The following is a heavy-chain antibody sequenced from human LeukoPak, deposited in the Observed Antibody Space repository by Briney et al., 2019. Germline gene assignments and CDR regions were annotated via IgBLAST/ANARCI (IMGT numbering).Heavy chain of an antibody. Sequence: SVKVSCKASGGTFSSNAISWVGQAPGQGLEWMGGIIPIFGTANYAQKFQGRVTITADESTSTAYMELSSLRSEDTAVYYCAREGSGSYYFDYWGQGTLVTVSS. V-gene: IGHV1-69*01. CDR2: IIPIFGTA. CDR1: GGTFSSNA. D-gene: IGHD1-26*01. CDR3: AREGSGSYYFDY. J-gene: IGHJ4*02.